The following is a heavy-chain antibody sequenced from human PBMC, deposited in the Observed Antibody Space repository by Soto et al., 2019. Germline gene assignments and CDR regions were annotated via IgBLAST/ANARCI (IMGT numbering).Heavy chain of an antibody. CDR1: GGSISSSNW. D-gene: IGHD3-22*01. J-gene: IGHJ4*02. V-gene: IGHV4-4*02. CDR2: IYHSGST. CDR3: ARIYDSSGYYFDY. Sequence: SETLSLTCAVSGGSISSSNWWSWVRQPPVKGLEWIGEIYHSGSTNYNPSLKSRVTISVDKSKNQFSLKLSSVTAADTAVYYCARIYDSSGYYFDYWGQGTLVTVSS.